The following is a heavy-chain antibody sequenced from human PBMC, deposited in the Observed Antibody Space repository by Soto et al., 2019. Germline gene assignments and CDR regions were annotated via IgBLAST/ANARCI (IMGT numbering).Heavy chain of an antibody. CDR2: IWYNGTNK. Sequence: QEQLVESGGGVVQPGRSLRLSCAASGFPFWTYGMHWVRQAPGKGLEWVAVIWYNGTNKYYADSLKGRFTISRDNSRNTLSLQMNSLRVEDTAIYYCARAGSAASGNPFEHWGQGTLVTVSS. CDR3: ARAGSAASGNPFEH. V-gene: IGHV3-33*01. D-gene: IGHD6-13*01. J-gene: IGHJ4*02. CDR1: GFPFWTYG.